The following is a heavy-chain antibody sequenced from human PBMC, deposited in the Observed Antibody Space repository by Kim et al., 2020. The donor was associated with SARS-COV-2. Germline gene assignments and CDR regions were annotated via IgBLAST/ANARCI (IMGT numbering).Heavy chain of an antibody. D-gene: IGHD2-21*02. J-gene: IGHJ4*02. CDR2: IKSKTDGGTT. Sequence: GGSLRLSCAASGFTFSNAWMSWVRQAPGKGLEWVGRIKSKTDGGTTDYAAPVKGRFTISRDDSKNTLYLQMNSLKTEDTAVYYCTPGYDYCGGDCYIFWGQGTLVTVSS. V-gene: IGHV3-15*01. CDR3: TPGYDYCGGDCYIF. CDR1: GFTFSNAW.